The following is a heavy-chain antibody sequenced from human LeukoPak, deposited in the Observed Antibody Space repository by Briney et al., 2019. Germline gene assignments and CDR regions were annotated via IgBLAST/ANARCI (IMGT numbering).Heavy chain of an antibody. CDR2: IYYSGST. V-gene: IGHV4-59*01. Sequence: PSETLSLTCTVSGGSISGYYWTWIRQPPGKGLEWIGYIYYSGSTNYNPSLNPSLKSRVTISVDTSKNQFSLKLNSVTAADTAVYYCARDLGVGAKDYWGQGTLVTVSS. CDR3: ARDLGVGAKDY. D-gene: IGHD1-26*01. CDR1: GGSISGYY. J-gene: IGHJ4*02.